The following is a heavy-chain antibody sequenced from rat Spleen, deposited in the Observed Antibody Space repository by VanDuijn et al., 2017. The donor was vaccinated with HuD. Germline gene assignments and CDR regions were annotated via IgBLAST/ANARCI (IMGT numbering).Heavy chain of an antibody. D-gene: IGHD1-2*01. CDR1: GYSITSSYR. CDR3: ARNYYISYYYVMDA. J-gene: IGHJ4*01. V-gene: IGHV3-3*01. Sequence: EVQLQESGPGLVKPSQSLSLTCSVTGYSITSSYRWNWIRKFPGNKLEWMGYINSAGSTNYNPSLKSRISITRDTSKNQFFLQVNSVTTEDTATYYCARNYYISYYYVMDAWGQGASVTVSS. CDR2: INSAGST.